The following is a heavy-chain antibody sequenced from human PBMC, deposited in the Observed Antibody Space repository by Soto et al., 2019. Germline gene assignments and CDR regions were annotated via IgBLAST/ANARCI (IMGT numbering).Heavy chain of an antibody. V-gene: IGHV4-31*03. CDR2: VYYSGST. Sequence: QVQLQESGPGLVKPSQTLSLTCTVSGGSISSGGYYWSCIRQHPGKRLEWIGYVYYSGSTYYNPSLRWRVTRSVATSKNQSSRKLSSVTAADTAVYYCARSAMGEAHCSGGSCLYFDYWGQGTLVTVSS. CDR3: ARSAMGEAHCSGGSCLYFDY. D-gene: IGHD2-15*01. J-gene: IGHJ4*02. CDR1: GGSISSGGYY.